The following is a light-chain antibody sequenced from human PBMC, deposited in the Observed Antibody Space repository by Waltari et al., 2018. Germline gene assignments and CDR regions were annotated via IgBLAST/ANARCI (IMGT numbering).Light chain of an antibody. CDR2: DVI. Sequence: QSALTQPASVSGSPGQSITISCTGTSSDVGTYNYISWYQQHPGKAPKLLIYDVIYRPSGFSYRFSGSKSGNTASLTISGLQAEDEADYYCSSYITTNTLELFGGGTSLTVL. CDR1: SSDVGTYNY. CDR3: SSYITTNTLEL. J-gene: IGLJ3*02. V-gene: IGLV2-14*03.